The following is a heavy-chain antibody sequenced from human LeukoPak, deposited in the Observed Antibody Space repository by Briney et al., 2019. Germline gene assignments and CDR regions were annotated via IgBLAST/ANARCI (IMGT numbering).Heavy chain of an antibody. D-gene: IGHD6-13*01. V-gene: IGHV3-9*01. J-gene: IGHJ4*02. Sequence: PGGSLRLYCTASGFTFHDYAMYWVRQAPGKGLEWVSGISWNSGSIGYADSVKGRFTISRDNAKNSLYLQMNNLRAEDTALYYCAKDIAAALTGGDYWGQGTLVTVSS. CDR3: AKDIAAALTGGDY. CDR2: ISWNSGSI. CDR1: GFTFHDYA.